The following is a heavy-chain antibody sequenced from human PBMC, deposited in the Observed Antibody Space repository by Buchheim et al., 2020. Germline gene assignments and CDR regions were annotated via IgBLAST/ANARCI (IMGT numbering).Heavy chain of an antibody. CDR3: ARTGADNLVYAIVDYYYGMDV. V-gene: IGHV4-30-2*01. CDR1: GGSIISGGYS. CDR2: IYHSGST. D-gene: IGHD2-8*01. Sequence: QLQLQESGSGLVKPSQTLSLTCAVSGGSIISGGYSWSWIRQPPGKGLEWIGYIYHSGSTYYNPSLESRVTISVDRSKNQFSLKLSSVTAADTAVYYCARTGADNLVYAIVDYYYGMDVWGQGTT. J-gene: IGHJ6*02.